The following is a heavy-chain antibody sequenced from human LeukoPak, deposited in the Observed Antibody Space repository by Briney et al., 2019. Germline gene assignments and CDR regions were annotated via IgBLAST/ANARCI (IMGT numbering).Heavy chain of an antibody. D-gene: IGHD2-15*01. J-gene: IGHJ6*02. CDR3: ARDIVVVVAKAFYYYYGMDV. CDR1: GGSISSSSYY. V-gene: IGHV4-39*02. CDR2: IYYSGST. Sequence: PSETLSLTCTVSGGSISSSSYYWGWIRQPPGKGLEWIGSIYYSGSTYYNPSLKSRVTISVDTSKNRFSLKLSSVTAADTAVYYCARDIVVVVAKAFYYYYGMDVWGQGTTVTVSS.